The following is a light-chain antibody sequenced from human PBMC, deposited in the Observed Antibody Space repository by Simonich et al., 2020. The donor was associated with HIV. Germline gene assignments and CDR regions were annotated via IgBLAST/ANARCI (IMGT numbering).Light chain of an antibody. V-gene: IGLV2-14*01. CDR3: CSYAGSYTWV. Sequence: QSALTQPASVSGSHGQSITISCTGTSVDVGGYNYFSWYQQHPGKAPKLMIYDVSKRPSGLSNRVSGSKSGNTASLTISGLQAEEEADYYCCSYAGSYTWVFGGGTKLTIL. CDR2: DVS. CDR1: SVDVGGYNY. J-gene: IGLJ3*02.